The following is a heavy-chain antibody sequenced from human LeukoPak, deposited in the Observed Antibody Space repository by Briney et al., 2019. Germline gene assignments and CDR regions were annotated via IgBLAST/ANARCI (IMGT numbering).Heavy chain of an antibody. D-gene: IGHD6-13*01. V-gene: IGHV3-23*01. CDR1: GFTVSTNY. J-gene: IGHJ4*02. CDR3: AKDSSSSY. CDR2: ISGSGGST. Sequence: GGSLRLSCAASGFTVSTNYMGWVRQAPGKGLEWVSAISGSGGSTYYADSVKGRFTISRDNSKNTLYLQMNSLRAEDTAVYYCAKDSSSSYWGQGTLVTVSS.